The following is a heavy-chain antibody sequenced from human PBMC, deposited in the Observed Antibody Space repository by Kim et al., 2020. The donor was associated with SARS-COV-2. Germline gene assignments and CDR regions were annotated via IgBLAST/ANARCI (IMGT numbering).Heavy chain of an antibody. D-gene: IGHD2-21*02. Sequence: GGSLRLSCAASGFTFSSYGMHWVRQAPGKGLEWVAVIWYDGSNKYYADSVKGRFTISRDNSKNTLYLQMNSLRAEDTAVYYCARGGGYGGNSLYYWGQGTLVTVSS. CDR1: GFTFSSYG. J-gene: IGHJ4*02. V-gene: IGHV3-33*01. CDR2: IWYDGSNK. CDR3: ARGGGYGGNSLYY.